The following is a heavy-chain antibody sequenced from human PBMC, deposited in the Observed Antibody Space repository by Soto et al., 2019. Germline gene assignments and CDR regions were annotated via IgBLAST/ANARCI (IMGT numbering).Heavy chain of an antibody. D-gene: IGHD6-19*01. CDR1: GGTFSSYS. V-gene: IGHV1-69*02. CDR3: ARGAAGIAVAGPSYYFDY. Sequence: QVQLVQSGAEVKKPGSSVKVSCKASGGTFSSYSISWVRQAPGQGLVWMGRIIPILGIANYAQKLQGRVTITADKSTSTAYMELSSLRSEDTAVYYCARGAAGIAVAGPSYYFDYWGQGTLVTVSS. J-gene: IGHJ4*02. CDR2: IIPILGIA.